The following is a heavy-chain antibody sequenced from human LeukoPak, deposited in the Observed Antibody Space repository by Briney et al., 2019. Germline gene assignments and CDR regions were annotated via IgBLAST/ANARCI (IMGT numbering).Heavy chain of an antibody. D-gene: IGHD7-27*01. CDR2: VSGSGGST. J-gene: IGHJ4*02. Sequence: GGSLRLSCAASGFAFSSYVMSWVRQAPGKGLEWVSAVSGSGGSTYYADSVKGRFTISRDNSKNTLYLQMNSLRAEDTAVYYCAKEGTGDPRDFDYWGQGTLVTVSS. V-gene: IGHV3-23*01. CDR3: AKEGTGDPRDFDY. CDR1: GFAFSSYV.